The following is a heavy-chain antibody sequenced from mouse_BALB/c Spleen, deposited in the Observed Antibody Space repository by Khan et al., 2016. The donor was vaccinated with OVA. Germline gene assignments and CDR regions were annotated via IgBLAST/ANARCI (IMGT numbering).Heavy chain of an antibody. CDR2: INPDSSTI. V-gene: IGHV4-1*02. J-gene: IGHJ1*01. Sequence: EVQLQESGGGLVQPGGSLKLSCAASGFDFSRYWMSWVRQAPGKGLEWIGDINPDSSTINYTPSLKDKFIISSDNAKNTLYLQMSKVRSEDTALYYCGRLGYYGYFDVWGAGTTVTVSS. D-gene: IGHD2-2*01. CDR1: GFDFSRYW. CDR3: GRLGYYGYFDV.